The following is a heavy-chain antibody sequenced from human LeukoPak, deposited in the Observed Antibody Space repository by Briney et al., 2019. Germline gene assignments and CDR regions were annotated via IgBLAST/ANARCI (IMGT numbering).Heavy chain of an antibody. D-gene: IGHD5-18*01. CDR1: EFSVGSNY. CDR3: ARSDEYSYGYGSDY. Sequence: GGSLRLSCAASEFSVGSNYMTWVRQAPGKGLEWVSLIYSGGSTYYADSVKGRFTISRDNSKNTLYPQMNSLRAEDTAVYYCARSDEYSYGYGSDYWGQGTLVTVSS. J-gene: IGHJ4*02. CDR2: IYSGGST. V-gene: IGHV3-66*01.